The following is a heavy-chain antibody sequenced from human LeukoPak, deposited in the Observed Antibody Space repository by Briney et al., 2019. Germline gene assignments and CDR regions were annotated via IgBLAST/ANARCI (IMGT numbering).Heavy chain of an antibody. J-gene: IGHJ6*02. V-gene: IGHV4-34*01. CDR1: GGSFSGYY. CDR3: ATFLAAAGYYYYYGMDV. Sequence: SETLSLTCAVYGGSFSGYYWSWIRQPPGKGLEWIGEINHSGSTNYNPSLKSRVTISVDTSKNQFSLKLSSVTAADTAVYYCATFLAAAGYYYYYGMDVWGQGTTVTVSS. CDR2: INHSGST. D-gene: IGHD6-13*01.